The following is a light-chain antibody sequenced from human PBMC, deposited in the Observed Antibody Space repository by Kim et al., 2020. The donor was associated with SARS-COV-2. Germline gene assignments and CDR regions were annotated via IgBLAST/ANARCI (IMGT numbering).Light chain of an antibody. CDR1: KMGDKY. V-gene: IGLV3-1*01. Sequence: VSPGQTASITCSGNKMGDKYACWYQQKPGHSPVVVIYQDSERPSGIPERFSGSNSGNTATLTISGTQAMDEADYYCQAWDRSTVVFGGGTQLTVL. CDR2: QDS. CDR3: QAWDRSTVV. J-gene: IGLJ2*01.